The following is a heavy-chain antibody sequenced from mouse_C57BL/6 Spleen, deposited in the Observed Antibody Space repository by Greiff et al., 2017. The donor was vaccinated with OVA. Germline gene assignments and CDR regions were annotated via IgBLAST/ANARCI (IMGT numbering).Heavy chain of an antibody. Sequence: QVQLQQPGAELVKPGASVKVSCKASGYTFTSYWMHWVKQRPGQGLAWLGRIHPSDSDTNYNQKFPGTATLNVDKSSSTADMQLSSLTSEDSAVYDCARGDGNYGYCDVWGTGTTVTVSS. CDR3: ARGDGNYGYCDV. J-gene: IGHJ1*03. V-gene: IGHV1-74*01. D-gene: IGHD2-1*01. CDR1: GYTFTSYW. CDR2: IHPSDSDT.